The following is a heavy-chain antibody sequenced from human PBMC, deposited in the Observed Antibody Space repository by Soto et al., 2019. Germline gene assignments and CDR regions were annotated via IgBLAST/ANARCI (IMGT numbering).Heavy chain of an antibody. CDR3: AKGTKQTTVTTFYYYYYMDV. V-gene: IGHV3-23*01. D-gene: IGHD4-4*01. Sequence: GGSLRLCCAASGFTFSSYAMSWVRQAPGKGLEWVSAISGSGGSTYYADSVKGRFTISRDNSKNTLYLQMNSLRAEDTAVYYCAKGTKQTTVTTFYYYYYMDVWGKGTTVTVSS. CDR2: ISGSGGST. J-gene: IGHJ6*03. CDR1: GFTFSSYA.